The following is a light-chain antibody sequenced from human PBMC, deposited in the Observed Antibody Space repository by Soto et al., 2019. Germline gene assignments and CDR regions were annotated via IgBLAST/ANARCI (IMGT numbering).Light chain of an antibody. CDR3: SSYTTSSHLV. V-gene: IGLV2-14*01. J-gene: IGLJ2*01. Sequence: QSALTQPASVSGSPGQSITISCTGTSSDIGGYNYVSWYQQHPGKAPKLVVCEVNNRPSGVSNRFSGSKSGNTAALTISGLQAEDEADYYCSSYTTSSHLVFGGGTQLTVL. CDR2: EVN. CDR1: SSDIGGYNY.